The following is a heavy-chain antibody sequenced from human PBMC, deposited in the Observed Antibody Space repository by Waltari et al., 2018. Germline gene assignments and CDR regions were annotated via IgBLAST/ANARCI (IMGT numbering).Heavy chain of an antibody. CDR3: ARAVRCSGGSCESHYMDV. CDR2: LHHSGST. CDR1: GYSISSGYY. D-gene: IGHD2-15*01. J-gene: IGHJ6*03. V-gene: IGHV4-38-2*01. Sequence: QVQLQESGPGLVKPSETLSLTCAVPGYSISSGYYWVWIRPLPGTGLEWIGSLHHSGSTDYNPSLRSRVTISVDTSKNQFSLKLSSVTAADTAVHYCARAVRCSGGSCESHYMDVWGKGTTVTVSS.